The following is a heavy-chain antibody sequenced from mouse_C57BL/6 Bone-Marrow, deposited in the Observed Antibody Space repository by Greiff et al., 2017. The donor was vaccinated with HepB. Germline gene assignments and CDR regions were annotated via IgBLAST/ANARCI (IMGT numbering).Heavy chain of an antibody. V-gene: IGHV14-4*01. Sequence: DVQLQESGAELVRPGASVKLSCTASGFNIKDDYMHWVKQRPEQGLEWIGWIDPENGDTEYASKFQGKATITADTSSNTAYLQLSSLTSEDTAVYYCTTWGYYFDYWGQGTTLTVSS. CDR2: IDPENGDT. J-gene: IGHJ2*01. CDR3: TTWGYYFDY. CDR1: GFNIKDDY. D-gene: IGHD3-1*01.